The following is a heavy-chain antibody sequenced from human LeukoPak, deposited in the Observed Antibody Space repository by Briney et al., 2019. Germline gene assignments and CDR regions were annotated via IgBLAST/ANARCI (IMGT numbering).Heavy chain of an antibody. CDR3: ARDLGYYDSSGYLDY. D-gene: IGHD3-22*01. Sequence: SVEVSCKASGGTFSSYAISWVRQAPGQGLEWMGRIIPILGIANYAQKFQGRVTITADKSTSTAYMELSSLRSEDTAVYYCARDLGYYDSSGYLDYWGQGTLVTVSS. CDR2: IIPILGIA. J-gene: IGHJ4*02. CDR1: GGTFSSYA. V-gene: IGHV1-69*04.